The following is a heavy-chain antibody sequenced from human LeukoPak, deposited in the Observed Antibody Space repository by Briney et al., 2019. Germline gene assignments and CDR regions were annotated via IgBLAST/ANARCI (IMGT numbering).Heavy chain of an antibody. Sequence: GGSLRLSCAASGFPFTNAWMSWVRQAPGKGLEWVGRIKSKSDGGTTDYAAPVKGRFTISRDDSENTLYLQVNTVKIEDTAVYYCTTENPTDFWGQGTLVTVSP. V-gene: IGHV3-15*01. CDR3: TTENPTDF. J-gene: IGHJ4*02. CDR2: IKSKSDGGTT. CDR1: GFPFTNAW.